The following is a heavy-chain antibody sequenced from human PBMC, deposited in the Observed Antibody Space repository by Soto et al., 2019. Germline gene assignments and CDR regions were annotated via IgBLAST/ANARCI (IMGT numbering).Heavy chain of an antibody. D-gene: IGHD5-12*01. J-gene: IGHJ4*02. CDR2: IIPIFGIS. CDR1: GGTFTTYA. Sequence: QVPLVQSGAEVKKPGSSVKVSCKASGGTFTTYAISWFRQAPGQGLEWMGGIIPIFGISNYAQKFQGRVTITADESTSTVYMELSSLRSEDTAVYYCARGDGYNFSLGGNYWGQGTLVTVSS. V-gene: IGHV1-69*01. CDR3: ARGDGYNFSLGGNY.